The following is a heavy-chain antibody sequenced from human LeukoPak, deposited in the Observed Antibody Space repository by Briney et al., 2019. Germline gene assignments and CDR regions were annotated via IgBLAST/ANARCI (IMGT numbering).Heavy chain of an antibody. CDR2: IYYSGST. V-gene: IGHV4-31*03. CDR3: ARALRVAATRGVANWFDP. J-gene: IGHJ5*02. CDR1: GGSISSGGYY. D-gene: IGHD2-15*01. Sequence: SQTLCLTCTVSGGSISSGGYYWSWIRQHPGKGLEWIGYIYYSGSTYYNPSLKSRVTISVDTSKNQFSLKLSSVTAADTAVYYCARALRVAATRGVANWFDPWGQGTLVTVSS.